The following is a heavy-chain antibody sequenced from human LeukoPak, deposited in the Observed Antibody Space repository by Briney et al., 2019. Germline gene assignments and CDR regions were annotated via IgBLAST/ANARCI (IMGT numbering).Heavy chain of an antibody. D-gene: IGHD5-12*01. CDR3: ARVSGYDYGTMDY. J-gene: IGHJ4*02. Sequence: PSETLSLTCTVSGGSISSSSYYWGWIRQPPGKGLEWIGNIYYSGTTYYNLSLKSRVTISVDTSKNQFSLKLSSVTAADTAVYYCARVSGYDYGTMDYWGQGTLVTVSS. CDR1: GGSISSSSYY. CDR2: IYYSGTT. V-gene: IGHV4-39*07.